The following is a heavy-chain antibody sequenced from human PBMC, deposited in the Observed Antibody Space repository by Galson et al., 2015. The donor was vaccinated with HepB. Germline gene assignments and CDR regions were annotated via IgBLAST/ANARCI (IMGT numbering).Heavy chain of an antibody. V-gene: IGHV3-53*04. J-gene: IGHJ3*02. CDR2: IYSGGST. CDR3: AGGGVVVVAATEFDAFDI. Sequence: SLRLSCAASGFTVSSNYMSWVRQAPGKGLEWVSVIYSGGSTYYADSVKGRFTISRHNSKNTLYLQMSSLRAEDTAVYYCAGGGVVVVAATEFDAFDIWGQGTMVTVSS. D-gene: IGHD2-15*01. CDR1: GFTVSSNY.